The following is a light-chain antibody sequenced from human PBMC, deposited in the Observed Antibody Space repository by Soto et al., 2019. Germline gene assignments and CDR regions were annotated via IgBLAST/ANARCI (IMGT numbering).Light chain of an antibody. V-gene: IGLV1-40*01. CDR2: DNN. CDR3: QSYDSSLSRRV. J-gene: IGLJ2*01. Sequence: QPVLTQPPSVSGAPGQKVTISCTGNSSNIGAVYDVHWYQQLPGTAPKLLIYDNNNRPSGVPDRFSGSKSGTSASLAITGLQAEDEADYYCQSYDSSLSRRVFGGGTKRPS. CDR1: SSNIGAVYD.